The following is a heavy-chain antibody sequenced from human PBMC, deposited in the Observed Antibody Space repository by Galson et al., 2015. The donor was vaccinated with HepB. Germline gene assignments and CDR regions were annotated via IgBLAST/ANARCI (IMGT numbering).Heavy chain of an antibody. CDR1: GFTFSGYA. CDR3: AREGGYYDSSGYYEPYGFFDY. D-gene: IGHD3-22*01. CDR2: ISYDGSNK. V-gene: IGHV3-30*04. Sequence: SLRLSCAASGFTFSGYAMHWVRQAPGKGLEWVAVISYDGSNKYYADSVKGRFTISRDNSKNTLYLQMNSLRAEDTAVYYCAREGGYYDSSGYYEPYGFFDYWGQGTLVTVSS. J-gene: IGHJ4*02.